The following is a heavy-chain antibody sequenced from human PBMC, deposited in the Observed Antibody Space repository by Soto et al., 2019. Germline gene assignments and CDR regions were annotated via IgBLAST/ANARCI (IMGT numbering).Heavy chain of an antibody. CDR2: ISYDGTNK. V-gene: IGHV3-30*18. CDR1: EFTFSSYG. J-gene: IGHJ4*02. Sequence: QVQLVESGGGVVQPGRSLRLSCAASEFTFSSYGMHWVRQAPGKGLEWVAVISYDGTNKYYADSVKGRFTTSRDNSKNTLYLQMNSLRAEDTAVYYCAKVGDGSNSFFDYWGQGTLVTVSS. CDR3: AKVGDGSNSFFDY. D-gene: IGHD1-26*01.